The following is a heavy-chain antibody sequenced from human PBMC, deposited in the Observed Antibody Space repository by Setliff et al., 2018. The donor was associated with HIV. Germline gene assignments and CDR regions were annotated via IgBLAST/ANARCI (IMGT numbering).Heavy chain of an antibody. CDR2: INPNSGYT. CDR3: ATDRLIKLIWGVIKELAY. CDR1: GYTFTVSY. Sequence: ASVKVSCKASGYTFTVSYLHWVRQAPGQGLEWMGWINPNSGYTNYAQKFQGRVTMTRDTSIRTAYMELSRLRSDDTAMYYCATDRLIKLIWGVIKELAYWGQGTLVTVSS. V-gene: IGHV1-2*02. D-gene: IGHD3-10*01. J-gene: IGHJ4*02.